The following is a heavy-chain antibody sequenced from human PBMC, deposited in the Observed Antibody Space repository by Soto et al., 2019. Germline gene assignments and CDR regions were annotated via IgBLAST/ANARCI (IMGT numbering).Heavy chain of an antibody. V-gene: IGHV4-4*02. CDR3: ARGRNVAVAGVGFGP. J-gene: IGHJ5*02. CDR1: GDSISSSFW. Sequence: QVQLQESGPGLVRPSGTLSLTCAVSGDSISSSFWWTWVRQPPGQGLEWIGEISHSGHTNYNPSNPSLKSRVTISLDKSMRQFSLRLSSVTAADTALYYCARGRNVAVAGVGFGPWGQGTLVTVSS. CDR2: ISHSGHT. D-gene: IGHD6-19*01.